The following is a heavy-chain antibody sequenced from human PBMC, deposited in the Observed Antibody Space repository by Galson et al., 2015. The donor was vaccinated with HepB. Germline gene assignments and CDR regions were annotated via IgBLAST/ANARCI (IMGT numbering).Heavy chain of an antibody. V-gene: IGHV3-21*01. J-gene: IGHJ4*02. CDR2: ISSSSSYT. D-gene: IGHD3-10*01. CDR3: VVGSMVHLPGFAH. Sequence: SLRLSCAASGFTFSSYSMNWVRQAPGKGLEWVSSISSSSSYTYYADSVKGRFTISRDNSKNTLYLQMSSLKTEDTGLFYCVVGSMVHLPGFAHWGQGTLVTVSS. CDR1: GFTFSSYS.